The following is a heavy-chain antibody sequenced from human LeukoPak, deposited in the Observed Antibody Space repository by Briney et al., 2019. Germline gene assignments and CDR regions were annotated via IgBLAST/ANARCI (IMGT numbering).Heavy chain of an antibody. CDR1: GFSFSDYW. CDR2: IYSDVSSA. V-gene: IGHV3-74*01. Sequence: QPGGSLRLSCVASGFSFSDYWMQWVRQAPGKGLVWVARIYSDVSSAYYADSVKGRFTISRDNSKNTLYLQMNSLRAEDTAVYYCAGCKGGWSDHFYGMDVWGQGTTVTVSS. CDR3: AGCKGGWSDHFYGMDV. D-gene: IGHD6-19*01. J-gene: IGHJ6*02.